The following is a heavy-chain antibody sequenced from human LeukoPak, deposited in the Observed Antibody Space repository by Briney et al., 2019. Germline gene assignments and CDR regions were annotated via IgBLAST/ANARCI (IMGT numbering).Heavy chain of an antibody. CDR2: IKQDGSEK. CDR3: AREQGFGELLFTDPTDLPDY. V-gene: IGHV3-7*01. D-gene: IGHD3-10*01. Sequence: PGGSLRLSCAASGFTFSSYWMSWVRQAPGKGLEWVANIKQDGSEKYYVDSVKGRFTISRDNAKNSLYLQINSLRAEDTAVYYCAREQGFGELLFTDPTDLPDYWGQGTLVTVSS. J-gene: IGHJ4*02. CDR1: GFTFSSYW.